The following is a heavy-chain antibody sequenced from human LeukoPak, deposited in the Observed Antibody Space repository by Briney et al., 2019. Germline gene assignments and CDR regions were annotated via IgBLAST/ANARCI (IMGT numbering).Heavy chain of an antibody. D-gene: IGHD6-19*01. CDR2: INSDGSST. V-gene: IGHV3-74*01. CDR3: ARDSSQWLAVGDY. J-gene: IGHJ4*02. CDR1: GFTFSTYW. Sequence: GGSLRLSCAASGFTFSTYWMNWVRQAPGKGLVWVPRINSDGSSTSYADSVKGRFTISRDNAKNTLYPQMNSLRAEDTALYYCARDSSQWLAVGDYWGQGTLVTVSS.